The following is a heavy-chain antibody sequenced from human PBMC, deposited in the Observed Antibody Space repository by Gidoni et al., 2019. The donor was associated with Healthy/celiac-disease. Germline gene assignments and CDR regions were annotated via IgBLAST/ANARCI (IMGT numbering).Heavy chain of an antibody. V-gene: IGHV3-66*01. CDR1: GFTVSSNY. CDR3: ARESPGRAGTAY. J-gene: IGHJ4*02. D-gene: IGHD6-19*01. CDR2: IYSGGST. Sequence: EVQLVESVGGLVQPGGSLRLSCAASGFTVSSNYMSWVRQAPGKGLEWVSVIYSGGSTYYADSVKGRFTISRDNSKNTLYLQMNSLRAEDTAVYYCARESPGRAGTAYWGQGTLVTVSS.